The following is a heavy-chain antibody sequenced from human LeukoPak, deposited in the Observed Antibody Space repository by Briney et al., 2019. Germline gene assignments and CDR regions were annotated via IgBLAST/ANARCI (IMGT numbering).Heavy chain of an antibody. J-gene: IGHJ4*02. CDR3: TRVRHGDYFDY. CDR2: VRNKPNGYTT. Sequence: GGSLRLSCAASGFSISDHYMDWVRHAPGKGLEWVGRVRNKPNGYTTDYGTSVKGRFTISRDDSKNSLYLQMNSLTSEDTAVYYCTRVRHGDYFDYWGQGTLVSVSS. D-gene: IGHD4-17*01. CDR1: GFSISDHY. V-gene: IGHV3-72*01.